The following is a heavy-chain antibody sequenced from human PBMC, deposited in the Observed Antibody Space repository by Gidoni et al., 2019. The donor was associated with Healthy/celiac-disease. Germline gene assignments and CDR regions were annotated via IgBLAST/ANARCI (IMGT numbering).Heavy chain of an antibody. Sequence: EVQLVESGGGWVQPGGSVRLSGAASGFTFSRYEVNWVRQAPGKGLEWVSYISRSGSTIYFADSVKGRFTISRDNAKISLYLQMTSLSAADTAVYYCARGGAFDIWGQGTMVTVSS. J-gene: IGHJ3*02. V-gene: IGHV3-48*03. CDR1: GFTFSRYE. CDR2: ISRSGSTI. CDR3: ARGGAFDI.